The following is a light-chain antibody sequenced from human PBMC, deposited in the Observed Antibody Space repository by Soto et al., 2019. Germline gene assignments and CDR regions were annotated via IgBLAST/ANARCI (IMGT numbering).Light chain of an antibody. CDR1: HSVSNNY. Sequence: EMALTHSPGTLSLSPGDRATLSCSASHSVSNNYLAWYQQKPGQAPRLLISGASSRATGIPDRFSGSGSGTEFTLTISRLQSEDFALYYCQHYVERSPITFGQGTRLEIK. J-gene: IGKJ5*01. V-gene: IGKV3-20*01. CDR2: GAS. CDR3: QHYVERSPIT.